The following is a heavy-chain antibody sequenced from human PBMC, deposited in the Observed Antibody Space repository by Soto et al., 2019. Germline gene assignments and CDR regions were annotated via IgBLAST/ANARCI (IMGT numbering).Heavy chain of an antibody. CDR2: ISGSGGST. J-gene: IGHJ4*02. Sequence: QAPGKGLVWVSAISGSGGSTYYADSVKGRFTISRDNSKNTLYLQMNSLRAEDTAVYYCASHDILTGYSDYWGQRTLGSVSS. V-gene: IGHV3-23*01. CDR3: ASHDILTGYSDY. D-gene: IGHD3-9*01.